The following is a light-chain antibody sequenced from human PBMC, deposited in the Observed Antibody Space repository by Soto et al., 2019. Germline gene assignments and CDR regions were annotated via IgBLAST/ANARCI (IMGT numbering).Light chain of an antibody. CDR2: GNT. CDR3: QSYDTSLSYV. J-gene: IGLJ1*01. CDR1: SSNIGAGYA. V-gene: IGLV1-40*01. Sequence: QSVLTQPPSVSGAPGQRVTISYTGSSSNIGAGYAVHWYQQLPGTAPKLLIYGNTNRPSGVPDRFSGSKSGTSASLAITGLQAEDEADYYCQSYDTSLSYVFGGGTKLTVL.